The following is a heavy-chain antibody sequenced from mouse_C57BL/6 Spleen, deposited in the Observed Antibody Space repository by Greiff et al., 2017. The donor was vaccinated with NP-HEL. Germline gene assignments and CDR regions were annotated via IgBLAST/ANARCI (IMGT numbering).Heavy chain of an antibody. CDR1: GFTFSSYG. Sequence: EVKLVESGGDLVKPGGSLKLSCAASGFTFSSYGMSWVRQTPDKRLEWVATISSGGSYTYYPDSVKGRFTISRDNAKNTLYLQMSSLKSEDTAMYYCARQMNGGGFYAMDYWGQGTSVTVSS. CDR2: ISSGGSYT. V-gene: IGHV5-6*01. CDR3: ARQMNGGGFYAMDY. J-gene: IGHJ4*01.